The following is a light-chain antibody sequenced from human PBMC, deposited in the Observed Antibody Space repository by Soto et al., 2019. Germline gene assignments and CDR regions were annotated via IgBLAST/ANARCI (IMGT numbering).Light chain of an antibody. CDR1: SSDVGGYNY. CDR2: DVS. J-gene: IGLJ2*01. CDR3: SSYAGNNNLI. Sequence: QSALTQPPSVSGSPGRSVTITCTGTSSDVGGYNYVSWYQQHPGKAPKLMIYDVSKRPSGVPDRFSGSKSGNTASLTVSGLQAEDEADYHCSSYAGNNNLIFGGGTKVTVL. V-gene: IGLV2-8*01.